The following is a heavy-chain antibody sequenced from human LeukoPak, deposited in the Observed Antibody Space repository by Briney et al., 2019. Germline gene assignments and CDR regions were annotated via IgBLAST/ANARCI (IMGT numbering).Heavy chain of an antibody. CDR2: ISYSGTT. Sequence: PSETLSLTCAVSGGSTSSSGFNWGWIRQPPEKGLEWVGSISYSGTTYSHPSLNSRLTISVDTSKNQFSLKLNSATAADTAVYYCARWDRVATPGTGGFDIWGQGTMVTVSS. J-gene: IGHJ3*02. V-gene: IGHV4-39*01. CDR1: GGSTSSSGFN. CDR3: ARWDRVATPGTGGFDI. D-gene: IGHD2-8*02.